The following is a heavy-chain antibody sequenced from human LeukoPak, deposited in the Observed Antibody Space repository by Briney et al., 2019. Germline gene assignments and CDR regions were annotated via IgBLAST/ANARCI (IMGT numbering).Heavy chain of an antibody. CDR1: GFNFDRYT. V-gene: IGHV3-43*01. J-gene: IGHJ4*02. CDR2: AGWAGGTT. CDR3: AKGLDTVFFDY. D-gene: IGHD2-2*03. Sequence: GGSLRLSCVTSGFNFDRYTIHWVRQAPGKGLEWVSLAGWAGGTTFYSDSVRGRFTISRDSGRKSVYLQMNSLTTDDTAFYFCAKGLDTVFFDYWGQGALVTVSS.